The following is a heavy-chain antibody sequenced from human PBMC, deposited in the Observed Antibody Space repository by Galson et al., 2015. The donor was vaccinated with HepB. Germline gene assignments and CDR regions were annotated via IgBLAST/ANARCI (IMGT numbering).Heavy chain of an antibody. J-gene: IGHJ4*02. V-gene: IGHV3-23*01. CDR3: ADVLWRIAPPGNFDY. Sequence: SLRISCAASGFTFSSYAMSWVRQAPGKGLEWVSAISGSGGGTYYADSVKGRFTISRDNSKNTLYLQMNSLRAEDTAVYYCADVLWRIAPPGNFDYWGQGTLVTVSS. D-gene: IGHD6-13*01. CDR2: ISGSGGGT. CDR1: GFTFSSYA.